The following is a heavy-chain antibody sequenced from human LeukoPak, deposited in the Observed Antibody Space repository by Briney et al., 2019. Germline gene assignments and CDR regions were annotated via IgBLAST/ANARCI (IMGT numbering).Heavy chain of an antibody. V-gene: IGHV4-4*09. J-gene: IGHJ4*02. D-gene: IGHD2-2*01. CDR3: ARHAYDVVVPAAQEYYFDY. CDR1: GGSISSYY. CDR2: IYTSGST. Sequence: SETLSLTCTVSGGSISSYYWSWIRQPPGKGLEWIGYIYTSGSTNYNPSLKSRVTISVDTSKNQFSLKLSSVTAADTAVYYCARHAYDVVVPAAQEYYFDYWGQGTLVTVSS.